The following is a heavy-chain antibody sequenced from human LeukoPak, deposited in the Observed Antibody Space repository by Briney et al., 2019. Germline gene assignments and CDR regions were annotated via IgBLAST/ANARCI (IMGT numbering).Heavy chain of an antibody. J-gene: IGHJ4*02. D-gene: IGHD3-22*01. CDR3: ARESYDSSGYYYGGGFDY. Sequence: GGSLRLSCAASGFTFSSYWIHWVRQAPGKGLVWVSRIYSDATYYADSVKGRFTISRDNAKNTLYPQMNSLRAEDTAVYYCARESYDSSGYYYGGGFDYWGQGTLVTVSS. CDR2: IYSDAT. CDR1: GFTFSSYW. V-gene: IGHV3-74*01.